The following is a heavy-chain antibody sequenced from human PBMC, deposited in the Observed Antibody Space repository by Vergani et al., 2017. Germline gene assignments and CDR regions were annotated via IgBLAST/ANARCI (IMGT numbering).Heavy chain of an antibody. Sequence: QVQLVQSGAEVKKPGSSVKVSCKASGGTFSSYAISWVRQAPGQGLEWMGRIIPIFGTANYAQKFQGRVTITADESTSTAYMELSSLRSEDTAVYYCAGEVGSGITXVRGVTDYYYGMDVWGQGTTVTVSS. CDR3: AGEVGSGITXVRGVTDYYYGMDV. J-gene: IGHJ6*02. CDR1: GGTFSSYA. CDR2: IIPIFGTA. D-gene: IGHD3-10*01. V-gene: IGHV1-69*13.